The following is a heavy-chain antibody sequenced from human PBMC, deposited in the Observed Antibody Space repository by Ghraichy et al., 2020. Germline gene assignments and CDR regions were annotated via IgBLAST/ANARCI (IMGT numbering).Heavy chain of an antibody. CDR3: ASLPAAVAGTTPVDYFDY. CDR2: IYYIGST. CDR1: GGSISSYY. J-gene: IGHJ4*02. Sequence: SETLSLTCTVSGGSISSYYWSWIRQPPGKGLEWIGYIYYIGSTNYNPSLKSRVTISVDTSKNQFSLKVSSVTASDTAVYYCASLPAAVAGTTPVDYFDYWCRVSLVTVSS. V-gene: IGHV4-59*08. D-gene: IGHD6-19*01.